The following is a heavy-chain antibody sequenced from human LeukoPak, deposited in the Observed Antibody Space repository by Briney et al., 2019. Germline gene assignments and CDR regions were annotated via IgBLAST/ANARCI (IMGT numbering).Heavy chain of an antibody. Sequence: ASVKVSCKVSGYTLTELSMHWVRQAPGKGLEWMGGFDPEDGETIYAQKFQGRVTMTEDTSTDTAYMELSSLRSEDTAVYYCATVSRGTTGSYYYGMDVWGQGTTVTVSS. D-gene: IGHD1-1*01. CDR2: FDPEDGET. CDR3: ATVSRGTTGSYYYGMDV. CDR1: GYTLTELS. J-gene: IGHJ6*02. V-gene: IGHV1-24*01.